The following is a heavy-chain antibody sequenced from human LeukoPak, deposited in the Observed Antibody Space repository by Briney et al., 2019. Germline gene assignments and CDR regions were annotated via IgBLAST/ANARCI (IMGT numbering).Heavy chain of an antibody. CDR3: ARGRYSAINWFDP. CDR2: IYYSGST. V-gene: IGHV4-30-4*01. CDR1: GGSISSGDYY. Sequence: SQTLSLTCTVSGGSISSGDYYWSWIRQPPGKGLEWIGYIYYSGSTYYNPSPKSRVTISVDTSKNQFSLKLSSVTAADTAVYYCARGRYSAINWFDPWGQGTLVTVSS. J-gene: IGHJ5*02. D-gene: IGHD2-15*01.